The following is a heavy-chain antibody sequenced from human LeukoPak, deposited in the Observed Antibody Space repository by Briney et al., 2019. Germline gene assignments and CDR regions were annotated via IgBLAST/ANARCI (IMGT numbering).Heavy chain of an antibody. V-gene: IGHV4-59*01. J-gene: IGHJ5*02. CDR2: IYYSGST. CDR3: ARNPGYCSSTSCYSWFDP. CDR1: GGSLSSYY. D-gene: IGHD2-2*02. Sequence: PSETLSLTCTVSGGSLSSYYWSWIRQPPGKGLEWIGYIYYSGSTNYNPSLKSRVTISVDTSKNQFSLKLSSVTAADTAVYYCARNPGYCSSTSCYSWFDPWGQGTLVTVSS.